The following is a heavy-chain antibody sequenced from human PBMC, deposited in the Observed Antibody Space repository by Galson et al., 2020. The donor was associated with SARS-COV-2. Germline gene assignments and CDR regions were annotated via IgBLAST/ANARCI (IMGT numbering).Heavy chain of an antibody. CDR2: ISGSGGST. J-gene: IGHJ4*02. Sequence: TGGSLRLSCAASGFTISSYAMSWVRQAPGKGLEWVSAISGSGGSTYYADSVKGRFTISRDNSKNTLYLQMNSLRAEDTAVYYCAKDLGYYGSGNYWGQGTLVTVSS. CDR3: AKDLGYYGSGNY. D-gene: IGHD3-10*01. CDR1: GFTISSYA. V-gene: IGHV3-23*01.